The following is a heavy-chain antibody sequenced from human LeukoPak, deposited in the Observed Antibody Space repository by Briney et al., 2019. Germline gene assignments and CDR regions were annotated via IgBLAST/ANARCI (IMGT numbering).Heavy chain of an antibody. Sequence: PGGSLRLSCAASGFTFNSYAMTWVRQAPGEGLRWVSGISGSGTSAYYADSVRGRFTVSRDNSKNTLYLQMNSLRAEDTAVYYCANPMGPSYYYGMDVWGQGTTVTVSS. CDR1: GFTFNSYA. CDR2: ISGSGTSA. CDR3: ANPMGPSYYYGMDV. J-gene: IGHJ6*02. D-gene: IGHD3-10*01. V-gene: IGHV3-23*01.